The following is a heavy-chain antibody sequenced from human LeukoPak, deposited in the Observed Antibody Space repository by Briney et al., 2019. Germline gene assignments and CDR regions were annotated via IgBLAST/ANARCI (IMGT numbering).Heavy chain of an antibody. Sequence: GGSLRLSCAASGFIFNNAWMTWVRQAPGKGLEWVGRIKGKTGGGTTDYAAPVKGRFTISRDYSKNTVYLQVSDLKPEDTAVYYCARAGRPYCSGGSCYPNNLPFDYWGQGTLVTVSS. J-gene: IGHJ4*02. CDR3: ARAGRPYCSGGSCYPNNLPFDY. CDR1: GFIFNNAW. D-gene: IGHD2-15*01. CDR2: IKGKTGGGTT. V-gene: IGHV3-15*07.